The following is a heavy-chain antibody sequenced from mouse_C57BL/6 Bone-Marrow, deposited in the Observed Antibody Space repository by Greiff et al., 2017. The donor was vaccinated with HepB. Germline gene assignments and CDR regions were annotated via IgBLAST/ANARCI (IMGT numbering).Heavy chain of an antibody. CDR2: IYPRSGNT. CDR3: ARGHGSSYGNY. D-gene: IGHD1-1*01. V-gene: IGHV1-81*01. Sequence: VQLQESGAELARPGASVKLSCKASGYTFTSYGISWVKQRTGQGLEWIGEIYPRSGNTYYNEKFKGKATLTADKSSSTAYMELRSLTSEDSAVYFCARGHGSSYGNYWGQGTTLTVSS. J-gene: IGHJ2*01. CDR1: GYTFTSYG.